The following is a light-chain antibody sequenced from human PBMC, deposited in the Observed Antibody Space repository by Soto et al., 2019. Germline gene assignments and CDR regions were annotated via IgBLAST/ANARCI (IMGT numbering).Light chain of an antibody. J-gene: IGKJ4*01. V-gene: IGKV1-39*02. CDR3: QYYNNWLAT. CDR1: QSISTY. Sequence: DIQMTQSPSSLSASVGDRVTITCRASQSISTYLIWYQQKPGKAPKLLIYATSSLQSGVPSRFSGSGSGTEFTLTISSLQSEDFTIYYCQYYNNWLATFGGGTKVDIK. CDR2: ATS.